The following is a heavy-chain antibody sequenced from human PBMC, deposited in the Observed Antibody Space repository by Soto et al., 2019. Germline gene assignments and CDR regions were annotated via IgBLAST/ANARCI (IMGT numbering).Heavy chain of an antibody. CDR3: ASVYYYDSSGYQEAFDI. J-gene: IGHJ3*02. D-gene: IGHD3-22*01. V-gene: IGHV1-8*01. CDR1: GYTFTSYD. CDR2: MNPNSGNT. Sequence: ASVKVSCKASGYTFTSYDINWVRQATGQGLEWMGWMNPNSGNTGYAQKFQGRVTMTRNTSISTAYMELSSLRSEDTAVYYCASVYYYDSSGYQEAFDIWGQGTMVTVSS.